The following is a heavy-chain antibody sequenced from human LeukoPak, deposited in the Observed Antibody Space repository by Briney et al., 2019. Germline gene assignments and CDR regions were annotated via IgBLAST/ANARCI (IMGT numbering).Heavy chain of an antibody. CDR2: IYTSGST. J-gene: IGHJ4*02. CDR1: GGSISSYY. D-gene: IGHD3-10*01. Sequence: PSETLSLTWTGSGGSISSYYWSWIRQPAGKGLEWIGRIYTSGSTNYNPSLKSRVTTSVDTSKNQFSLKLSSVSAADTAVYYCARGEITMVRGVIITKSPFDYWGQGTLVTVSS. V-gene: IGHV4-4*07. CDR3: ARGEITMVRGVIITKSPFDY.